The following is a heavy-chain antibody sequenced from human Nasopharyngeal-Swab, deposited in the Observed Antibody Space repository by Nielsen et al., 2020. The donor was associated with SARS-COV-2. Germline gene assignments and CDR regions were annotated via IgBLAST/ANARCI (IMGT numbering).Heavy chain of an antibody. J-gene: IGHJ3*02. Sequence: AAVKDTCKATDYTFTSYGISWVRQAPGQGREWVGWISAYKGNTNYAQNLQGRVTMTTDTSTSTAYMELRSLRSDDTAVYYCARVVPRGAFDIWGQGTMVTVSS. D-gene: IGHD2-2*01. CDR1: DYTFTSYG. CDR2: ISAYKGNT. CDR3: ARVVPRGAFDI. V-gene: IGHV1-18*01.